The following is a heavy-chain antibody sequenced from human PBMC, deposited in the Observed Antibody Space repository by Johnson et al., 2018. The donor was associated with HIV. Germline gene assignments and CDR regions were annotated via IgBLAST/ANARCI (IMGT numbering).Heavy chain of an antibody. J-gene: IGHJ3*02. D-gene: IGHD1-26*01. V-gene: IGHV3-43D*03. CDR3: ARGERFGGTQEAFDI. Sequence: QLVESGGGVVQPGGSLRLSCAASGFTFDDYAMHWVRQAPGKGLEWVSLISWDGGSTYYADSVKGRFTISRENAKNSLYLQMNSRRAGDTAVYYCARGERFGGTQEAFDIWGQGTMVTVSS. CDR1: GFTFDDYA. CDR2: ISWDGGST.